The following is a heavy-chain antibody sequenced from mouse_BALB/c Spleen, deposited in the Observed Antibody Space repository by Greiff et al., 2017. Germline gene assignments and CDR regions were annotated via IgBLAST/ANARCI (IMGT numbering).Heavy chain of an antibody. V-gene: IGHV5-6-5*01. CDR2: ISSGGST. CDR1: GFTFSSYA. Sequence: EVQVVESGGGLVKPGGSLKLSCAASGFTFSSYAMSWVRQTPEKRLEWVASISSGGSTYYPDSVKGRFTISRDNARNILYLQMSSLRSEDTAMYYCARREIYYDYFDYWGQGTTLTVSS. CDR3: ARREIYYDYFDY. J-gene: IGHJ2*01. D-gene: IGHD2-4*01.